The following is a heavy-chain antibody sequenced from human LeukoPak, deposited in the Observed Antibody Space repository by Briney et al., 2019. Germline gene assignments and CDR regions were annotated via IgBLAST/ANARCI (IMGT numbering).Heavy chain of an antibody. CDR2: ISGSGGST. CDR3: AKDLPDYDILTGKDDY. J-gene: IGHJ4*02. V-gene: IGHV3-23*01. D-gene: IGHD3-9*01. Sequence: QPAWSLLLSCAASGFTFSSYAMSWVRQAPGKGLEWVSAISGSGGSTYYADSVKGRFTISRDNSKNTLYLQINSLRAEDTAVYYCAKDLPDYDILTGKDDYWGQGTLVTVSS. CDR1: GFTFSSYA.